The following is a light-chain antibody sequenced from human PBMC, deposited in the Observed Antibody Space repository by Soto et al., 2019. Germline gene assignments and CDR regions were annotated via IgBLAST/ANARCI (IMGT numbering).Light chain of an antibody. J-gene: IGKJ4*01. CDR2: DGS. CDR1: QSINNW. CDR3: QQYDDYPLT. Sequence: DIQMTQSPSTLSASVGDRVTITCRASQSINNWLAWYQQKPGKAPKFLIYDGSTLESGVPSRFSGRASGTEFTLTISRLQPEDFGTYYCQQYDDYPLTFGGGTRVEIK. V-gene: IGKV1-5*01.